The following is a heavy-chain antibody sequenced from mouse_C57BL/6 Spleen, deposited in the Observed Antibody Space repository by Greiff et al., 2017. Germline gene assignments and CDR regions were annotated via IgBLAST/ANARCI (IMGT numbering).Heavy chain of an antibody. CDR2: IDPSDSET. CDR3: ARSNGNYPFDY. CDR1: GYTFTSYW. Sequence: QVQLQQPGAELVRPGSSVKLSCKASGYTFTSYWMHWVKQMPIQGLEWIGNIDPSDSETHSNQKFKDKATLTVDKSSSTAYMQLSSLTSEDSAVYYCARSNGNYPFDYWGQGTTLTVSS. J-gene: IGHJ2*01. D-gene: IGHD2-1*01. V-gene: IGHV1-52*01.